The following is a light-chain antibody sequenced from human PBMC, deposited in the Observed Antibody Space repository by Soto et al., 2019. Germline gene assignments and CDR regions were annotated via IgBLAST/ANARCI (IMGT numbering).Light chain of an antibody. V-gene: IGKV3-20*01. J-gene: IGKJ1*01. Sequence: ELVLTQSPAPLSWSPGARAHLSCRAGQSVSSSYLAWYQQKPVQAPRLLIYGASTRSTGIPDRFSGSGSGTVFTLTISRLEPEDLAVYHWKQYGTSMWTVGHGRKG. CDR1: QSVSSSY. CDR2: GAS. CDR3: KQYGTSMWT.